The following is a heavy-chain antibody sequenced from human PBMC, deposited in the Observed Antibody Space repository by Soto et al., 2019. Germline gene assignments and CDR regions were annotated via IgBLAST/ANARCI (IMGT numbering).Heavy chain of an antibody. CDR1: GGSISSYY. CDR2: IYYSGST. Sequence: SETLSLTCTVSGGSISSYYWSWIRQPPGKGLEWIGYIYYSGSTNYNPSLKSRVTISVDTSKNQFSLKLSSVTAADTAVYYCARGTHYDFALVGYYYYYMDVWGKGTTVTVSS. V-gene: IGHV4-59*01. J-gene: IGHJ6*03. D-gene: IGHD3-3*01. CDR3: ARGTHYDFALVGYYYYYMDV.